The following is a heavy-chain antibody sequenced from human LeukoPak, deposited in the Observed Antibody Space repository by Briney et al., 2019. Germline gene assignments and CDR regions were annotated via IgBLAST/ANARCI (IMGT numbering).Heavy chain of an antibody. V-gene: IGHV3-7*01. Sequence: GGSLRLSCAASGFTFSSHWMTWVRQAPGKGLEWVANIKRDGSEKYYVDSVKGRFTISRDNAKNSLYLQMNSLRAEDTAVYYCARDGYGSGSYHNEIFDYWGQGTLVTVSS. J-gene: IGHJ4*02. CDR2: IKRDGSEK. CDR1: GFTFSSHW. CDR3: ARDGYGSGSYHNEIFDY. D-gene: IGHD3-10*01.